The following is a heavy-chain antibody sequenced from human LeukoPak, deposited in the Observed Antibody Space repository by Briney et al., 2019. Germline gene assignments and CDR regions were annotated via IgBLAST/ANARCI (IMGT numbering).Heavy chain of an antibody. D-gene: IGHD2-2*02. J-gene: IGHJ4*02. V-gene: IGHV3-23*01. Sequence: GGSLRLSCAASGFPFSSYAMNWLRQAPGKGLEWVSAISGSDASTYYADPVKDRFTLSRDDSKNTLYLQMNSMRAEDTAVYYCAKSRSSSSTSCYNYWGQGTLVTVSS. CDR1: GFPFSSYA. CDR2: ISGSDAST. CDR3: AKSRSSSSTSCYNY.